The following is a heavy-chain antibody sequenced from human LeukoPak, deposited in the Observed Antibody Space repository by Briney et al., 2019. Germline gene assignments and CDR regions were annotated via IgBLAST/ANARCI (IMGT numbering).Heavy chain of an antibody. CDR2: INPNSGGT. J-gene: IGHJ4*02. D-gene: IGHD2-2*01. V-gene: IGHV1-2*06. CDR3: ASAYCSSTSCYAFDY. CDR1: GYTFTGYY. Sequence: GASVKVSCKASGYTFTGYYMHWVRQAPGQGLEWMGRINPNSGGTNYAQKFQGRVTMNRDTSISTAYMELSRLRSDDTAVYYCASAYCSSTSCYAFDYWGQGTLVTGSS.